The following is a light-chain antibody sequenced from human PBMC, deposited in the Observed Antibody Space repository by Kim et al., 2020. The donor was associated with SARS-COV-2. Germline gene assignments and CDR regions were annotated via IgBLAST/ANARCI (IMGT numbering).Light chain of an antibody. CDR2: CKN. CDR1: SLRSYY. CDR3: NSRDSSGNHLV. V-gene: IGLV3-19*01. J-gene: IGLJ3*02. Sequence: ALGQTVRITCQGDSLRSYYASWYQQKPGQAPVLVISCKNNRPSGIPDRFSGSSSGNTASLTITGAQAEDEADYYCNSRDSSGNHLVFGGGTQLTVL.